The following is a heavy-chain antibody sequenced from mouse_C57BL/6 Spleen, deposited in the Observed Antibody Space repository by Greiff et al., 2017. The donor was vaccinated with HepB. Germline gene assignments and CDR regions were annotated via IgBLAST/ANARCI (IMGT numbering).Heavy chain of an antibody. Sequence: EVQLQESGGGLVQPKGSLKLSCAASGFSFNTYAMNWVRQAPGKGLEWVARIRSKSNNYATYYADSVKDRFTISRDDSESMLYLQMNNLKTEDTAMYYCVIHETYYDYDGFAYWGQGTLVTVSA. CDR3: VIHETYYDYDGFAY. CDR1: GFSFNTYA. J-gene: IGHJ3*01. V-gene: IGHV10-1*01. CDR2: IRSKSNNYAT. D-gene: IGHD2-4*01.